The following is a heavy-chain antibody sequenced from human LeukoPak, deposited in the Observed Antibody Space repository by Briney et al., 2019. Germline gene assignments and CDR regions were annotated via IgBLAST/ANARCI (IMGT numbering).Heavy chain of an antibody. CDR1: GGSISSSSYY. J-gene: IGHJ6*03. CDR3: ARTDAARVYYYMDV. Sequence: SETLSLTCTVSGGSISSSSYYWGWIRQPPGKGLEWIGSIYYSGSTYYNPSLKSRVTTSVDTSKNQFSLKLSSVTAADTAVYYCARTDAARVYYYMDVWGKGTTVTVSS. V-gene: IGHV4-39*07. CDR2: IYYSGST. D-gene: IGHD5-18*01.